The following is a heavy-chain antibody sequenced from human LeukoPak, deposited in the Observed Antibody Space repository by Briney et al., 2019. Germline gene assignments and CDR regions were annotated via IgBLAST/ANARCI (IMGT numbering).Heavy chain of an antibody. D-gene: IGHD2-8*01. J-gene: IGHJ4*02. CDR3: ARVPSVYYFDY. V-gene: IGHV4-59*01. Sequence: SETLSLTCTVSNDSISSNYWSWIRQPPGKGLEWIGYIYYSGSTNYNPSLKSRVTISVDTSKNQFSLKLSSVTAADTAVYYCARVPSVYYFDYWGQGTLVTVSS. CDR2: IYYSGST. CDR1: NDSISSNY.